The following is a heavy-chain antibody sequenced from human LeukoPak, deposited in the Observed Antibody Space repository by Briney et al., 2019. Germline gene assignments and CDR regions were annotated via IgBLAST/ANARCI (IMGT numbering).Heavy chain of an antibody. CDR1: GGSISSYY. CDR2: IYYSGST. J-gene: IGHJ6*02. V-gene: IGHV4-59*08. Sequence: SETLSLTCTVSGGSISSYYWSWIRQPPGKGLEWIGYIYYSGSTNYNPSLKSRVTISVDTSKNQFSLKLSSVTAADTAVYYCARRSPSTSYGMDVWGQGTTVTVSS. D-gene: IGHD2/OR15-2a*01. CDR3: ARRSPSTSYGMDV.